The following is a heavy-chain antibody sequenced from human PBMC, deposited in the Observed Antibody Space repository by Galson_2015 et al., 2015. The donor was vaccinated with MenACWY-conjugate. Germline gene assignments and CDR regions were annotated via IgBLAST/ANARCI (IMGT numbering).Heavy chain of an antibody. CDR1: GGSLSGYY. CDR3: ATWRGYIYGFWRDC. D-gene: IGHD3-3*01. J-gene: IGHJ4*02. V-gene: IGHV4-34*01. CDR2: IRRGGIT. Sequence: SETLSLTCGVLGGSLSGYYWNWIRQAPGQGLAWIGEIRRGGITHYNPSLTGRVTISGDTSTNQISLHLPSVTAADTAVCYCATWRGYIYGFWRDCWCQGTRVTVSS.